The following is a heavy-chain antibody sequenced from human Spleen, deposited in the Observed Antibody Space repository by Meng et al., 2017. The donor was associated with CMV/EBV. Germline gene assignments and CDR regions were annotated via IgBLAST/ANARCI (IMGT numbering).Heavy chain of an antibody. Sequence: AASGFTFSSFDMHWGRQATGKGLEWVAFIRYDGSDKYYADSVKGRFTISRDNSKNTMFLQMNSLRAEDTAVYYCAKEGSAWLRFFDYWGQGTLVTVSS. CDR3: AKEGSAWLRFFDY. V-gene: IGHV3-30*02. CDR1: GFTFSSFD. D-gene: IGHD3-16*01. J-gene: IGHJ4*02. CDR2: IRYDGSDK.